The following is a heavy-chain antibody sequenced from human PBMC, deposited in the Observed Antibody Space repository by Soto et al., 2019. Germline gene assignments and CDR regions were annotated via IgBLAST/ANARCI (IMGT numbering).Heavy chain of an antibody. V-gene: IGHV2-5*02. D-gene: IGHD3-16*01. J-gene: IGHJ4*02. CDR3: VHKGGGDRILDY. Sequence: QITLKESGPALVKPTQTLTLTCTFSGFSLSTSGVGVGWIRQPPGEALEWLALIYWDDYKHFRPSLESRLTTPTATSKNRAVLTRARMDPVDTATYYGVHKGGGDRILDYWGQGTLVTVSS. CDR2: IYWDDYK. CDR1: GFSLSTSGVG.